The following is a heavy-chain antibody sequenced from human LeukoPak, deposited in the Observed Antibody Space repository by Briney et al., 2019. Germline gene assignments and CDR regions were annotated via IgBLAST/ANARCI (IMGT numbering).Heavy chain of an antibody. CDR1: GFTFSGYG. V-gene: IGHV3-30*03. D-gene: IGHD3-16*01. J-gene: IGHJ3*02. Sequence: GGSLRLSCAASGFTFSGYGMHWVRQAPGKGLEWVAVISYDGSNKYYADSVKGRFTISRDNSKNTLYLQTNSLRAEDTAVYYCARGPGWAALDIWGQGTMVIVS. CDR3: ARGPGWAALDI. CDR2: ISYDGSNK.